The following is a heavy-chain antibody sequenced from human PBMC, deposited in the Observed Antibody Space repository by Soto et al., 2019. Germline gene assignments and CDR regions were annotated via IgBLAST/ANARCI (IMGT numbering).Heavy chain of an antibody. V-gene: IGHV4-59*08. CDR3: ARQPPGGDDSVDV. D-gene: IGHD3-10*01. J-gene: IGHJ3*01. CDR1: GGSISNYY. CDR2: FYYRGTT. Sequence: QVQLQESGPGLVKPLETLSLTCAVSGGSISNYYWSWIRQTPGKRLEWIGYFYYRGTTKYNPSLKSRVTISEDPSKNQFSLELTSVTAADTAVYYCARQPPGGDDSVDVWGQGTMVTVSS.